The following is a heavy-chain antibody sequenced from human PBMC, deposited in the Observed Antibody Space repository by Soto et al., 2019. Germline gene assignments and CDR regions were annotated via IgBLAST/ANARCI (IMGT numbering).Heavy chain of an antibody. D-gene: IGHD6-13*01. CDR3: ARDWGSSWYTPLVYYYGMDV. J-gene: IGHJ6*02. V-gene: IGHV3-7*05. Sequence: GGSLRLSCAASGFTFSSYWMSWVRQAPGKGLEWVANIKQDGSEKYYVDSVKGRFTISRDNAKNSLYLQMNSLRAEDTAVYYCARDWGSSWYTPLVYYYGMDVWGQGTTVTVSS. CDR1: GFTFSSYW. CDR2: IKQDGSEK.